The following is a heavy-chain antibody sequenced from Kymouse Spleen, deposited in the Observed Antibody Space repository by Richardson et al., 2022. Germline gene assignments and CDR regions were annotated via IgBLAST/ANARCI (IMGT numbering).Heavy chain of an antibody. D-gene: IGHD1-26*01. CDR3: AKDVYSGSYYGYYYYGMDV. CDR1: GFTFDDYT. V-gene: IGHV3-43*01. J-gene: IGHJ6*02. CDR2: ISWDGGST. Sequence: EVQLVESGGVVVQPGGSLRLSCAASGFTFDDYTMHWVRQAPGKGLEWVSLISWDGGSTYYADSVKGRFTISRDNSKNSLYLQMNSLRTEDTALYYCAKDVYSGSYYGYYYYGMDVWGQGTTVTVSS.